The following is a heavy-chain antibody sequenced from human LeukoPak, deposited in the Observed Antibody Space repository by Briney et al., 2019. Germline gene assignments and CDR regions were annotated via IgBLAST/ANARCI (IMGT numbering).Heavy chain of an antibody. J-gene: IGHJ6*03. CDR3: AKEQARFMITTGHYMDV. V-gene: IGHV3-43*01. D-gene: IGHD3-16*01. Sequence: GGSLRLSCAASGFTFDDYTMHWVRQAPGKGLEWVSLISWDGGSTYYADSVKGRFTISRDNSKNSLYLQMNSLRTEDTALYYCAKEQARFMITTGHYMDVWGKGTTVTVSS. CDR2: ISWDGGST. CDR1: GFTFDDYT.